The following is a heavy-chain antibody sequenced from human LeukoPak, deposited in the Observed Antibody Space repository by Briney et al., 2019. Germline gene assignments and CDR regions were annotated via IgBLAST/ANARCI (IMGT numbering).Heavy chain of an antibody. Sequence: GGSLRLSCAASGFTFSSYAMSWVRQAPGKGLEWVSAISGSGGSTYYADSVKGRFTISRDNAKNSLYLQMNSLRAEDTAVYYCARDETRSGWGAFDIWGQGTMVTVSS. J-gene: IGHJ3*02. CDR3: ARDETRSGWGAFDI. CDR1: GFTFSSYA. D-gene: IGHD6-19*01. V-gene: IGHV3-23*01. CDR2: ISGSGGST.